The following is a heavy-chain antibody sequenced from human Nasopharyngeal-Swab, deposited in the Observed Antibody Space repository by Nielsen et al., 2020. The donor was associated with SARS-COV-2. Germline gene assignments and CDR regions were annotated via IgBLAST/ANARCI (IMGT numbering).Heavy chain of an antibody. J-gene: IGHJ4*02. CDR3: ARYKSWFGDKRFDY. CDR1: GGSISSVGYY. V-gene: IGHV4-31*03. CDR2: IYYSGST. D-gene: IGHD3-10*01. Sequence: SETLSLTCTVSGGSISSVGYYWSWIRQHPGKGLEWIGYIYYSGSTYYNPSLKSRVTISVDTSKNQFSLKLSSVTAADTAVYYCARYKSWFGDKRFDYWGQGTLVTVSS.